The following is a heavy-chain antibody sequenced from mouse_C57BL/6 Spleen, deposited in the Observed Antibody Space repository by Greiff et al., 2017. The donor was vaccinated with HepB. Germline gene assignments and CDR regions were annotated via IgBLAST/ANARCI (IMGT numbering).Heavy chain of an antibody. CDR3: ARGGTTVVELYAMDY. CDR2: ISSGGSYT. J-gene: IGHJ4*01. CDR1: GFTFSSYG. Sequence: DVMLVESGGDLVKPGGSLKLSCAASGFTFSSYGMSWVRQTPDKRLEWVATISSGGSYTYYPDSVKGRFTISRDNAKNTLYLQMSSLKSEDTAMYYCARGGTTVVELYAMDYWGQGTSVTVSS. D-gene: IGHD1-1*01. V-gene: IGHV5-6*02.